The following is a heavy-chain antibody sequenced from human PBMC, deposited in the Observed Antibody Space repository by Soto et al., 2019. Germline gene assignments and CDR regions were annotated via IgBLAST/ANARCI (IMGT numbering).Heavy chain of an antibody. V-gene: IGHV4-39*01. CDR2: IYYSGST. CDR1: GGSITNFYY. Sequence: PSETLSLTCPVSGGSITNFYYWGWIRQPPGKGLEWIGSIYYSGSTDYHPSLKSRVTISVDTSRNQFFLKLTSVTAADSAVYYCARQDSTSSLGYYFDSWGQGILVTVSS. D-gene: IGHD6-6*01. CDR3: ARQDSTSSLGYYFDS. J-gene: IGHJ4*02.